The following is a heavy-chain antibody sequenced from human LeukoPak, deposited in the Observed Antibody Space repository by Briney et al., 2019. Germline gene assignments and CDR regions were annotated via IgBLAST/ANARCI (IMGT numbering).Heavy chain of an antibody. CDR1: GFTFSTYA. V-gene: IGHV3-23*01. CDR3: AKGTTTLVVTKIDY. D-gene: IGHD4-23*01. CDR2: ISGSGGST. J-gene: IGHJ4*02. Sequence: GGSLRLSCVASGFTFSTYAMSWVRQAPGKGLEWVSVISGSGGSTYYADSVKGRFTISRDNSKNTLYLQMNSLRAEDTAVYYCAKGTTTLVVTKIDYWGQGTLVTVSS.